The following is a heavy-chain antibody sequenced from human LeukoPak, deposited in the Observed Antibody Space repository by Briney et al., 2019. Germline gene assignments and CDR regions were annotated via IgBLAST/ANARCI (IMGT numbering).Heavy chain of an antibody. CDR1: GYTFTSYG. CDR3: ARDPSMEWLLYGYYYYGMDV. Sequence: ASVKVSCKASGYTFTSYGISWVRQAPGQGLEWMGWISAYNGNTNYAQKLQGRVTMTTDTSTSTAYMELRSLRSDDTAVYCCARDPSMEWLLYGYYYYGMDVWGQGTTVTVSS. D-gene: IGHD3-3*01. J-gene: IGHJ6*02. CDR2: ISAYNGNT. V-gene: IGHV1-18*01.